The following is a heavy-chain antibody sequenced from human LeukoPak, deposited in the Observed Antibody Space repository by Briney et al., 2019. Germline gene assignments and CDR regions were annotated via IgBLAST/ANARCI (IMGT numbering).Heavy chain of an antibody. D-gene: IGHD3-9*01. Sequence: ETLSLTCTVSGGSISSSSYYWGWIRQAPGKGLEWVANIKQDGSEKYYVDSVKGRFTISRDNAKNSLYLQMNSLRAEDTAVYYCARERDDILTGYNFDYWGQGTLVTVSS. CDR1: GGSISSSSYY. CDR2: IKQDGSEK. J-gene: IGHJ4*02. V-gene: IGHV3-7*01. CDR3: ARERDDILTGYNFDY.